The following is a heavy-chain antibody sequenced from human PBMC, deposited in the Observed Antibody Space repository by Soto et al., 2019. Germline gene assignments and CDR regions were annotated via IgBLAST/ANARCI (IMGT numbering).Heavy chain of an antibody. CDR1: GFTFNIYG. J-gene: IGHJ4*02. Sequence: SLRLSCAASGFTFNIYGMHWVRQAPDKGLEWVALISYDGSNQYYADSVKGRFTISRDNSKNTLFLQMNSLRADDTAVYYCAKDQASGQGSFESWDQGTLVTVSS. CDR2: ISYDGSNQ. CDR3: AKDQASGQGSFES. V-gene: IGHV3-30*18.